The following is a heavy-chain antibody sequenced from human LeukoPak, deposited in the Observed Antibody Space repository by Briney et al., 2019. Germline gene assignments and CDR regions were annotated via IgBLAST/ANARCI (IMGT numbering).Heavy chain of an antibody. D-gene: IGHD6-13*01. CDR2: IGGSGRTT. V-gene: IGHV3-23*01. CDR3: AKLYSGTYL. J-gene: IGHJ3*01. CDR1: GFTFNNYG. Sequence: GGSLRLSCAPSGFTFNNYGMSWVRQAPGKGLEWVSSIGGSGRTTYYTASVKGRFTISRDNSKNTLYLQMNSLRAEDTAVYYCAKLYSGTYLWGQGTMVTVSS.